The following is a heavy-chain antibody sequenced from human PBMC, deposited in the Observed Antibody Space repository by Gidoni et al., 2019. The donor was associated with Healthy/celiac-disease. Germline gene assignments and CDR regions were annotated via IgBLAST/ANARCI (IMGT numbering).Heavy chain of an antibody. J-gene: IGHJ4*02. CDR3: ARVYYDSSGYLMYYFDY. D-gene: IGHD3-22*01. V-gene: IGHV4-34*01. CDR2: INHSGST. CDR1: GGYFSGYY. Sequence: QVQLQQWGAGLLKPSETLSLTCAVYGGYFSGYYWSWIRQPPGKGLEWIGEINHSGSTNYNPSLKSRVTISVDTSKNQFSLKLSSVTAADTAVYYCARVYYDSSGYLMYYFDYWGQGTLVTVSS.